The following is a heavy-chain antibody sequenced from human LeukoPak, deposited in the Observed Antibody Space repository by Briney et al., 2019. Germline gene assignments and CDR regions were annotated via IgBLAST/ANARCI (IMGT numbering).Heavy chain of an antibody. CDR2: IYYSGST. V-gene: IGHV4-39*07. J-gene: IGHJ4*02. Sequence: PSETLSLTCTVSGGSISSSSYYWGWIRQPPGKGLEWIGSIYYSGSTYYNPSLKSRVTISVDTSKNQFSLKVRSVTAADTAVYFCTRYMRGYRGLIDYWGQGTQVTVSS. CDR3: TRYMRGYRGLIDY. D-gene: IGHD5-18*01. CDR1: GGSISSSSYY.